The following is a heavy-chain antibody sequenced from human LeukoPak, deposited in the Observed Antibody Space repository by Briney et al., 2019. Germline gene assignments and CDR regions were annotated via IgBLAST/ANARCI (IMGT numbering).Heavy chain of an antibody. CDR1: GLTINANY. CDR3: ARDRALAQFDY. CDR2: LYSAGGT. Sequence: PGGSLRLSCAVSGLTINANYMSWVRQAPGKGLEGVSVLYSAGGTYYADFVKGRFIISRDNSRNTLYLQMNSLTVEDTAVYFCARDRALAQFDYWGQGTLVTVSS. V-gene: IGHV3-53*01. D-gene: IGHD1-1*01. J-gene: IGHJ4*02.